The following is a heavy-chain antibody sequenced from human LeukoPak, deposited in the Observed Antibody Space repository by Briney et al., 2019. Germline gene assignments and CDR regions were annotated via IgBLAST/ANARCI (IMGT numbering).Heavy chain of an antibody. CDR1: GLTFSSFA. CDR3: AKLKGIQLWSYSFDY. Sequence: GGSLRLSCAASGLTFSSFAMSWVRQAPGKGLEWVSAISGSGGGTYYADSVKGRFTISRDNSKNTLYLQMNSLRAEDTAVYYCAKLKGIQLWSYSFDYWGQGTLVTVSS. J-gene: IGHJ4*01. V-gene: IGHV3-23*01. CDR2: ISGSGGGT. D-gene: IGHD5-18*01.